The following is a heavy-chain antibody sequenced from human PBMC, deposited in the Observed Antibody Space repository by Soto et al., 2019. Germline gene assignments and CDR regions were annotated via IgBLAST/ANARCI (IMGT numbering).Heavy chain of an antibody. D-gene: IGHD2-2*01. CDR1: GYSISSGNY. V-gene: IGHV4-38-2*01. J-gene: IGHJ6*02. Sequence: SETLSLTCAVSGYSISSGNYWAWIRQPPGRGLEWIGSLYHIGSTHYNTSLKSRVTISVDTSKNHFSLELSSVTAADTAIYYCRSSTSCYDESCVDVWGQGTMVTVS. CDR3: RSSTSCYDESCVDV. CDR2: LYHIGST.